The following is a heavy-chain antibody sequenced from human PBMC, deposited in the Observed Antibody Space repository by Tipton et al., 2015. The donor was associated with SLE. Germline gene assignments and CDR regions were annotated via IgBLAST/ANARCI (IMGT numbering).Heavy chain of an antibody. V-gene: IGHV4-59*11. CDR1: GASISSHY. CDR2: ISDSGIT. J-gene: IGHJ6*03. CDR3: ARALGSRYCTNGVCTSPYYFYYYMDV. Sequence: LRLSCSVSGASISSHYWTWIRQPPGKGLEWIGYISDSGITNYNPSLKSRVAISIDTSKNQFSLNLSSVTAADTALYYCARALGSRYCTNGVCTSPYYFYYYMDVWGRGTSVTVSS. D-gene: IGHD2-8*01.